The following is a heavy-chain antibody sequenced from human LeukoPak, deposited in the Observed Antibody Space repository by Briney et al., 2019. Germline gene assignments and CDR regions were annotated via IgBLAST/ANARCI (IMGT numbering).Heavy chain of an antibody. CDR3: ARARRWLQFDFDY. Sequence: GGSLRLSCAASGFTFSSYAMNWVRQAPGKGLEWVALISYDGSNKYYADSVKGRFTISRDNSKNTVYLQMNSLRAEDTAVYYCARARRWLQFDFDYWGQGTLVTVSS. V-gene: IGHV3-30*04. J-gene: IGHJ4*02. D-gene: IGHD5-24*01. CDR1: GFTFSSYA. CDR2: ISYDGSNK.